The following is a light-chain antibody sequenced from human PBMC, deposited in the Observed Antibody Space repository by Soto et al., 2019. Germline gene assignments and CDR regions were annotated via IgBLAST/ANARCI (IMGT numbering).Light chain of an antibody. CDR2: GAS. J-gene: IGKJ3*01. Sequence: EIVLTQPPATLSVSPGERATLSCRASQSINSNLTWYQQKPGQSPRLLIYGASTRAAGIPARFSGSGSGTDFTLTISSLQSEDFPVYFCQQYNNWPPLFTFGPGTKVDIK. CDR1: QSINSN. V-gene: IGKV3-15*01. CDR3: QQYNNWPPLFT.